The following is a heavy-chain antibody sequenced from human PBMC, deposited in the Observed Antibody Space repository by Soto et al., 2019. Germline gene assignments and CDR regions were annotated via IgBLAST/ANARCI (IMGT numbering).Heavy chain of an antibody. J-gene: IGHJ6*02. Sequence: GASVKVSCKASGYTFTGYYMHWVRQAPGQGLEWMGWINPNSGGTNYAQKFQGWVTMTRDTSISTAYMELSRLRSDDTAVYYCARGSIAARRGDYYYYGMDVWGQGTTVTVSS. D-gene: IGHD6-6*01. CDR1: GYTFTGYY. CDR2: INPNSGGT. V-gene: IGHV1-2*04. CDR3: ARGSIAARRGDYYYYGMDV.